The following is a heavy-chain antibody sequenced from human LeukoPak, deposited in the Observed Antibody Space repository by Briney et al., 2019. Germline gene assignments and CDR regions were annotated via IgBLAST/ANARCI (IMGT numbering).Heavy chain of an antibody. D-gene: IGHD7-27*01. CDR3: TLGIGGY. CDR1: TFSGSA. V-gene: IGHV3-73*01. CDR2: IRSKANNYAT. Sequence: PGGSLRLSCAVTFSGSALHWVRQASGKGLEWVGRIRSKANNYATAYAASVNGRFTISRDDSKNTAYLQMNSLKTEDTAVYYCTLGIGGYWGQGTLVTVSS. J-gene: IGHJ4*02.